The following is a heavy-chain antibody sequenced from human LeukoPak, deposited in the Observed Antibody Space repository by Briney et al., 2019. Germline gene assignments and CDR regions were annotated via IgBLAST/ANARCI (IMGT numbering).Heavy chain of an antibody. CDR3: AREGDYYDSSGYYSS. J-gene: IGHJ4*02. D-gene: IGHD3-22*01. CDR1: GGSFSGDY. CDR2: INHSGST. V-gene: IGHV4-34*01. Sequence: NPSETLSLTCAVYGGSFSGDYWSWIRQPPGKGLEWIGEINHSGSTNYNPSLKSRVTISVDTSKNQFSLKLSSVTAADTAVYYCAREGDYYDSSGYYSSWGQGTLVTVSS.